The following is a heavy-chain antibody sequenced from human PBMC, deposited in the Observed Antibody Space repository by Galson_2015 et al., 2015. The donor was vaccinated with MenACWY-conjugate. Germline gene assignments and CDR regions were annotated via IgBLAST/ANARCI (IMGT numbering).Heavy chain of an antibody. CDR2: IYYSGDT. Sequence: ETLSLTCTVSGGSISSSNYYWGWIRQPPGKGLEWIGNIYYSGDTYYNPSLKSRVSISVDTSKNQFSLKLSSVSAANTAVYYCARLPSTNSWYWYFDLWGRGTLVTVSS. CDR1: GGSISSSNYY. V-gene: IGHV4-39*01. D-gene: IGHD2-2*01. CDR3: ARLPSTNSWYWYFDL. J-gene: IGHJ2*01.